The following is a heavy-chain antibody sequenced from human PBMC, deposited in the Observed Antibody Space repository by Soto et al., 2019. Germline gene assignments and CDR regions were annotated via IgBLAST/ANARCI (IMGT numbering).Heavy chain of an antibody. CDR3: AKGTYGDYIYPKYFQH. V-gene: IGHV3-23*01. D-gene: IGHD4-17*01. CDR2: ISGSGDST. J-gene: IGHJ1*01. Sequence: GGSLRLSCAASGFTFSSHAMSWVRQAPGKGLEWVSAISGSGDSTYYADSVKGRFTVSRDNSKNTLYLQMNSLRAEDTAVYYCAKGTYGDYIYPKYFQHWGQGTLVTVSS. CDR1: GFTFSSHA.